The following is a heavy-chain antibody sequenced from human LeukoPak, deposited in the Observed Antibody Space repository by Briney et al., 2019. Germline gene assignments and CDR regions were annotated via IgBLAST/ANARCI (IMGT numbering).Heavy chain of an antibody. CDR3: ARWGSNMAREKGDH. V-gene: IGHV4-59*08. CDR2: IYYSGST. Sequence: SETLSLTCTVSGGSISSYYWSWIRQPPGKGLEWIGYIYYSGSTNYNPSLKTRVTILVDTSKNQFSLKLSSVTAADTAVYYCARWGSNMAREKGDHWGQGTLVTVSS. D-gene: IGHD3-10*01. CDR1: GGSISSYY. J-gene: IGHJ4*02.